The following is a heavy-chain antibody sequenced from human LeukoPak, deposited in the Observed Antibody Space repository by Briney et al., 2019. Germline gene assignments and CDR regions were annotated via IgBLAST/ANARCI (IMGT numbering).Heavy chain of an antibody. D-gene: IGHD2-2*01. CDR1: GGTFSSYA. J-gene: IGHJ6*02. CDR2: INPNSGGT. V-gene: IGHV1-2*06. CDR3: ARSNVVLPPYGMDV. Sequence: GASVKVSCKASGGTFSSYAFSWVRQAPGQGLEWMGRINPNSGGTNYAQKFQGRVTMTRDTSISTAYMELSRLKSDDTAVYYCARSNVVLPPYGMDVWGQGTTVTVSS.